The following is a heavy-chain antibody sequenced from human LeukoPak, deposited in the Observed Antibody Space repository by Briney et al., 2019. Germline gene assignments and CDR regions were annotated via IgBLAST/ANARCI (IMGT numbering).Heavy chain of an antibody. Sequence: SETLSLTCAVYGGSFSGYYWSWIRQPPGKGLEWIGEINHSGSTNYNPSLKSRVTISVDTSKNQFSLKLSSVTAADTAVYYCARGLEGSSGFDYWGQGTLVTVSS. CDR2: INHSGST. CDR1: GGSFSGYY. D-gene: IGHD6-19*01. V-gene: IGHV4-34*01. CDR3: ARGLEGSSGFDY. J-gene: IGHJ4*02.